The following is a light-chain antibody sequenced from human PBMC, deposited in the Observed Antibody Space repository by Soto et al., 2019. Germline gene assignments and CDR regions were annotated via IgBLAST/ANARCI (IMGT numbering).Light chain of an antibody. CDR3: QQYNIYWT. CDR1: QSISSS. J-gene: IGKJ1*01. V-gene: IGKV1-5*03. Sequence: DIQMTQSPSTLSASVGDRVTITCRASQSISSSLAWYQQKPGKAPKLLIYKASSLESGVPSRFSGSGSGTEFTLTISSLQPDDFATYYCQQYNIYWTFVQGTKVDMK. CDR2: KAS.